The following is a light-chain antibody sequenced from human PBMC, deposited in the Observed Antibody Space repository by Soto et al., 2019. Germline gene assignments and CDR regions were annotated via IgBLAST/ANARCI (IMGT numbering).Light chain of an antibody. V-gene: IGLV2-14*01. CDR1: SSDVGGYDY. CDR2: EVS. Sequence: QSVLTQPASVSGSPGQSITISCTGTSSDVGGYDYVSWHQLHPGKAPKLMVYEVSNRPSGVSNRFSGSKSGNTASLTISGLQAEDEADYYCSSYTSSSTDVFGTGTQLTVL. J-gene: IGLJ1*01. CDR3: SSYTSSSTDV.